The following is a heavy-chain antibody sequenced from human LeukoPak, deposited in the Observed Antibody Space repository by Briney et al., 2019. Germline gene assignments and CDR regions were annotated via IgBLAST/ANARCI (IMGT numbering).Heavy chain of an antibody. CDR2: IGTRGDGT. D-gene: IGHD7-27*01. V-gene: IGHV3-23*01. CDR1: DFTFSSYT. Sequence: GGSLRLSCVASDFTFSSYTMIWVRQAPGKALEWVSVIGTRGDGTHYADSVKGRFTVSRDDSKNTLYLQMSSLRAEDTAVYYCARDPNWGSGYWGQGTLVTVSS. J-gene: IGHJ4*02. CDR3: ARDPNWGSGY.